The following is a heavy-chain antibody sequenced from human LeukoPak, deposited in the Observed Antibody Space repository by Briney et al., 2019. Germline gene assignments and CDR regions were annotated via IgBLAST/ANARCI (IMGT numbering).Heavy chain of an antibody. CDR1: GFTFSSYA. V-gene: IGHV3-23*01. CDR3: ASSSSFYYYGMDV. D-gene: IGHD6-13*01. CDR2: ISGSGGST. Sequence: GGSLRLSCEVSGFTFSSYAMSWVRQAPGKGLEWVSAISGSGGSTYYADSVKGRFTISRDNSKNTLYLQMNSLRAEDTAVYYCASSSSFYYYGMDVWGQGTTVTVSS. J-gene: IGHJ6*02.